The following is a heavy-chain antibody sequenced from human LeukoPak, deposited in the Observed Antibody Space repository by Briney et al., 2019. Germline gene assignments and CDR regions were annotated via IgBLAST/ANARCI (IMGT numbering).Heavy chain of an antibody. CDR2: ISPNSGAT. CDR1: GYSFTAHY. J-gene: IGHJ3*01. Sequence: EASVKVSCKASGYSFTAHYMHWVRQAPGQGLEWMGWISPNSGATSYAQKFQGRVTMTRDPSITTGYMELTGLTSDDTAVYFCAREQCILTTNCSDAFDVWGQGTLVTVSS. D-gene: IGHD4-17*01. CDR3: AREQCILTTNCSDAFDV. V-gene: IGHV1-2*02.